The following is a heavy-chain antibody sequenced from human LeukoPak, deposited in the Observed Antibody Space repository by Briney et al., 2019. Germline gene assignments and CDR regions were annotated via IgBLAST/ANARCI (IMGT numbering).Heavy chain of an antibody. Sequence: SETLSLTCTVSGGSISSSSYYWGWIRQPPGKGLEWIGSIYYSGSTYYNPSLKSRVTISVDTSKNQFSLKLSSVTAADTAVYYCARQRTTGTTSLLWGQGTLVTFSS. J-gene: IGHJ4*02. D-gene: IGHD1-1*01. V-gene: IGHV4-39*01. CDR2: IYYSGST. CDR3: ARQRTTGTTSLL. CDR1: GGSISSSSYY.